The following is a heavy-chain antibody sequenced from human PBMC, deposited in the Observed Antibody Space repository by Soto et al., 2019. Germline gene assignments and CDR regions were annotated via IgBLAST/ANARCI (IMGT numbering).Heavy chain of an antibody. CDR2: ISYDGSNK. D-gene: IGHD5-18*01. Sequence: GGSLRLSCAASGFTFSTYAMHWVRQAPGKGLEWVAAISYDGSNKYYADSVKGRFTISRDSSKNTLFLQMNSLRGEDTAVYYYARGKAARYRGNSVAHFGHWGQGTLVTVSS. CDR1: GFTFSTYA. V-gene: IGHV3-30-3*01. J-gene: IGHJ4*02. CDR3: ARGKAARYRGNSVAHFGH.